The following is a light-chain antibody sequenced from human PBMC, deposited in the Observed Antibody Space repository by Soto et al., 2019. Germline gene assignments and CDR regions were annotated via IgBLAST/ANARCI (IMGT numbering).Light chain of an antibody. J-gene: IGLJ2*01. CDR2: DVG. Sequence: QSVLTQPRSVSGSPGQSVTISCTGTRSDIGGYNFVSWYQQHPGKAPKVMIYDVGKRPSGVPDRFSGSKSGNTASLTISGLQADDEGDYYCCSYAGSYTVVFGGGTKLTVL. CDR3: CSYAGSYTVV. V-gene: IGLV2-11*01. CDR1: RSDIGGYNF.